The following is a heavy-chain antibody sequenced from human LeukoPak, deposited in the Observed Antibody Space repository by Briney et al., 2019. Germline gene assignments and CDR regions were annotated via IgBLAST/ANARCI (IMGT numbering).Heavy chain of an antibody. V-gene: IGHV4-59*01. CDR3: ARNLVGATDY. J-gene: IGHJ4*02. CDR1: GGSISSYY. CDR2: IYYSGTT. D-gene: IGHD1-26*01. Sequence: SETLSLTCTVSGGSISSYYWNWIRQPPGKGLEWIGYIYYSGTTNYNPSLKSRVSMSVDTSKNQFSLKLSSVTAADTAVYYCARNLVGATDYWGQGTLVTVSS.